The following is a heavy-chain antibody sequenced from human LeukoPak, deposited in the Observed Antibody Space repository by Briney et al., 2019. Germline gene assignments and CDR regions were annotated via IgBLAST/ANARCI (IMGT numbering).Heavy chain of an antibody. J-gene: IGHJ4*02. D-gene: IGHD2-8*01. V-gene: IGHV3-21*01. CDR3: ARGPTNGQAFDY. CDR2: ISGSSSYI. CDR1: GFTFSRYS. Sequence: GGSLRLSCAASGFTFSRYSMNWVRQAPEKGLEWVSSISGSSSYIYYADSVKGRFTISRDNAKNSLYLQMNSLRAEDTAVYYCARGPTNGQAFDYWGQGTLVSVSS.